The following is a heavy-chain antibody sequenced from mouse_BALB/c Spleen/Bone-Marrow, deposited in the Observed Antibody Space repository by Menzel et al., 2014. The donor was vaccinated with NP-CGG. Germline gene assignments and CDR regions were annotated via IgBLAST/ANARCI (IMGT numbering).Heavy chain of an antibody. CDR1: GYAFTNYL. D-gene: IGHD2-4*01. CDR3: ARREDYDLDY. J-gene: IGHJ2*01. Sequence: VQLQQSGAELVRPGTSVKVSCKASGYAFTNYLIEWVKQRPGQGLEWIGVINPGSGGTNCNEKFKGKATLTADKSSSTAYMQLSSLTSDDSAVYFCARREDYDLDYWGQGTTLTVSS. V-gene: IGHV1-54*01. CDR2: INPGSGGT.